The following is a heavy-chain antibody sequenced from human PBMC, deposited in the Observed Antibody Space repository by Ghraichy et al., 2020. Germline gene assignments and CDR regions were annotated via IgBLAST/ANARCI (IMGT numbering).Heavy chain of an antibody. D-gene: IGHD2-21*01. J-gene: IGHJ4*02. CDR3: ISTFNSDRFANR. V-gene: IGHV3-15*01. Sequence: GGSLRLSCAASGFTFRTVWMSWVRQAPGKGLEWVGRIKSKSTGGSTDYGAPVQGRFTISRDDSENTLFLQMDSLKTEDTAVYYCISTFNSDRFANRWGQGTLVTVSS. CDR2: IKSKSTGGST. CDR1: GFTFRTVW.